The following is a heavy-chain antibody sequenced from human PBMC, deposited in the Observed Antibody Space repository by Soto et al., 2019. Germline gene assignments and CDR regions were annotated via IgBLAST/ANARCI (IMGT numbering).Heavy chain of an antibody. D-gene: IGHD1-1*01. Sequence: SETVSLTSTVPGGPISNGSYYWSGVRQPPGKGLEWIGEIDHSGSTNYSPSLRSRVTISVHKSKNQFSLKLNSLTAADTAVYYCERGVTTTGNLVAWLDAWGQGTLVTVSS. CDR3: ERGVTTTGNLVAWLDA. CDR2: IDHSGST. CDR1: GGPISNGSYY. V-gene: IGHV4-4*02. J-gene: IGHJ5*02.